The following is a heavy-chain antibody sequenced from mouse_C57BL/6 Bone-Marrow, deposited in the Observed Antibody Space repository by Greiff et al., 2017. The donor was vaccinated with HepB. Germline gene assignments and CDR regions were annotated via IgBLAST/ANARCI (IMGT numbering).Heavy chain of an antibody. CDR3: ARPEGYAMDY. V-gene: IGHV1-50*01. CDR2: IDPSDSYT. Sequence: VQLQQPGAELVKPGASVKLSCKASGYTFTSYWMQWVKQRPGQGLEWIGEIDPSDSYTNYNQKFKGKATLTVDTSSSTAYMQLSSLTSEDSAVYYCARPEGYAMDYWGQGTSVTVSS. J-gene: IGHJ4*01. CDR1: GYTFTSYW.